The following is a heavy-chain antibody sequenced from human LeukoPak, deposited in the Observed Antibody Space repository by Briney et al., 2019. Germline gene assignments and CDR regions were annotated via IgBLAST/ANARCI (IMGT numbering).Heavy chain of an antibody. D-gene: IGHD2-15*01. J-gene: IGHJ4*02. CDR1: GFTFSSYG. Sequence: PGGTLRLSCAASGFTFSSYGMSWVRQAPGKGLEWVANIKQDGSEKYYVDSVKGRFTISRDNAKNSLYLQMNSLRAEDTAVYYCARDVCSGGSCYSDYFDYWGQGTLVTVSS. V-gene: IGHV3-7*01. CDR3: ARDVCSGGSCYSDYFDY. CDR2: IKQDGSEK.